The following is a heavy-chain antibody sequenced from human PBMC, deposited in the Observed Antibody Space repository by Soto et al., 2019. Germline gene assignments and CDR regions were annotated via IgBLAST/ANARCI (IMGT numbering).Heavy chain of an antibody. D-gene: IGHD7-27*01. J-gene: IGHJ1*01. V-gene: IGHV4-59*01. CDR3: ARGWGGYFQH. CDR1: GGSIRSYY. CDR2: IYYSGST. Sequence: SETLSLTCTVSGGSIRSYYWSWIRQPPGKGLEWIGYIYYSGSTNYNPSLKSRVTISVDTSKNQFSLKLSSVTAADTAVYYCARGWGGYFQHWGQGTLVTVSS.